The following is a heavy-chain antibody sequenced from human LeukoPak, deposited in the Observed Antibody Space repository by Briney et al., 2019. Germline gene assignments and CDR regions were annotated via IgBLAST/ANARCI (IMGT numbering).Heavy chain of an antibody. J-gene: IGHJ3*02. Sequence: PSETLSLTCTVSGASISYYYWTWIRQPAGKGPEWIGRIFGSGSGEYNPALKSRVSMSVDTSRSQFSLRLSSVTAADTAVYYCARGRIVEANTGTFDIWGQGTMVTVSS. CDR2: IFGSGSG. CDR1: GASISYYY. V-gene: IGHV4-4*07. D-gene: IGHD1-26*01. CDR3: ARGRIVEANTGTFDI.